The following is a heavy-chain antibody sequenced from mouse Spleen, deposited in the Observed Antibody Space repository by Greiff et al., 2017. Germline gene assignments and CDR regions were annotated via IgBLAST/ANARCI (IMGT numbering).Heavy chain of an antibody. V-gene: IGHV5-9*01. CDR3: ARQSYPYYFDY. Sequence: DVMLVESGGGLVKLGGSLKLSCAASGFTFSSYAMSWVRQTPEKRLEWVATISSGGGNTYYPDSVKGRFTISRDNAKNTLYLQMSSLKSEDTAMYYCARQSYPYYFDYWGQGTTLTVSS. CDR2: ISSGGGNT. CDR1: GFTFSSYA. J-gene: IGHJ2*01.